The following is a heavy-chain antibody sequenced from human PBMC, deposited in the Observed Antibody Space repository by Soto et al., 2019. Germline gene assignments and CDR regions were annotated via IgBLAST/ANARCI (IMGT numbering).Heavy chain of an antibody. Sequence: QVRLQESGPGLVRPSETLSLTCTVSGVSSTSFYWSWIRQSPGKGLEWIGCIVDNGYVSYNPSLMTRLTMSIDMSKNEFSLRLKSVTAADTAMYYCARGWGSKWYYFDPWGEGTLVTVSS. CDR3: ARGWGSKWYYFDP. J-gene: IGHJ4*02. D-gene: IGHD3-16*01. V-gene: IGHV4-59*01. CDR1: GVSSTSFY. CDR2: IVDNGYV.